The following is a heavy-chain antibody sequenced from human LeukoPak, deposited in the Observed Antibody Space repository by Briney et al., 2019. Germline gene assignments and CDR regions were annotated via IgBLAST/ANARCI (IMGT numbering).Heavy chain of an antibody. D-gene: IGHD3-10*01. Sequence: PGGSLRLSCAASGFSISDYWMHWVRQVPGKGLVWVSRIRSDGTTTDYGDSVKGRFTTSRDNAKNILYLQMNSLTAEDTALYYCARAHRNGVSFFAFWGQGTLVTVSS. CDR3: ARAHRNGVSFFAF. CDR1: GFSISDYW. J-gene: IGHJ4*02. CDR2: IRSDGTTT. V-gene: IGHV3-74*01.